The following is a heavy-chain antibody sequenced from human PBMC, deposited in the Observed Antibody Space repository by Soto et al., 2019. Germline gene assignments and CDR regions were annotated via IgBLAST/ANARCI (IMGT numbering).Heavy chain of an antibody. CDR3: ARNGTLTGYSYGMDV. D-gene: IGHD1-1*01. Sequence: QVQLVQSGAELRKPGSSMKVSCKASGGTFSDSTINWVRQAPGQRLEWMGGIITIFDTANYAEKFQGRVTITADESTSTSFMEVSSLRSEDTAVYYCARNGTLTGYSYGMDVWGQGTMVTVSS. V-gene: IGHV1-69*01. CDR1: GGTFSDST. CDR2: IITIFDTA. J-gene: IGHJ6*02.